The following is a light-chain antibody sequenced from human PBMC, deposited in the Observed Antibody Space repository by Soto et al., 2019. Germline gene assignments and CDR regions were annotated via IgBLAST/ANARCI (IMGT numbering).Light chain of an antibody. CDR1: HSVSNN. J-gene: IGKJ4*01. V-gene: IGKV3-15*01. CDR2: GAS. Sequence: EIVMTQSPATLSVSPGDGATLSCRASHSVSNNLAWYQQKPGQAPRLLIYGASTRATGIPGRFSGSGSGTEFTLTISSLQSEDFAVYYCQQYNKWPPVTFGGGTKVDIK. CDR3: QQYNKWPPVT.